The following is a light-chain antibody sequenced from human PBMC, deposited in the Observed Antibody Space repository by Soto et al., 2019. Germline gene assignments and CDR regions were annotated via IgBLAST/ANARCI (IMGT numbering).Light chain of an antibody. V-gene: IGKV1-5*03. J-gene: IGKJ1*01. CDR3: QRYDPYSWT. Sequence: DIQMTQSPSTLSASVGDRVTITCRASQSVSTWLAWYQQKPGKAPKLLIYKASSLESGVPSRFSGSGSGTECTLTISSCQFHDFATPYFQRYDPYSWTFGQGTNVEI. CDR2: KAS. CDR1: QSVSTW.